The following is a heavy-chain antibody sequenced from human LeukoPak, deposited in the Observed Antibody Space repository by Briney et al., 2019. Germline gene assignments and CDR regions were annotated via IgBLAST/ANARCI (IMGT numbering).Heavy chain of an antibody. J-gene: IGHJ6*03. Sequence: ASVKVSCKASGGTFSSYAISWVRQAPGQGLEWMGWISAYNGNTNYAQKLQGRVTMTTDTSTSTAYMELRSLRSDDTAVYYCARVGGIAAAGTFYYYYYMDVWGKGTTVTVSS. CDR3: ARVGGIAAAGTFYYYYYMDV. D-gene: IGHD6-13*01. CDR1: GGTFSSYA. V-gene: IGHV1-18*01. CDR2: ISAYNGNT.